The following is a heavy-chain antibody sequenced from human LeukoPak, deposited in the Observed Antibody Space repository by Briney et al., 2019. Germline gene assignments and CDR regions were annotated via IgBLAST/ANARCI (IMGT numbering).Heavy chain of an antibody. Sequence: PGGSLRLSCAASGFTFSSYGMHWVRQAPGKGLEWVAVISYDGSNKYYADSVKGRFTISRDNSKNTLYLQMNSLRAEDTAVYYCARALGITMIELGDAFDIWGQGTMVTVSS. D-gene: IGHD3-22*01. J-gene: IGHJ3*02. CDR2: ISYDGSNK. CDR1: GFTFSSYG. V-gene: IGHV3-30*03. CDR3: ARALGITMIELGDAFDI.